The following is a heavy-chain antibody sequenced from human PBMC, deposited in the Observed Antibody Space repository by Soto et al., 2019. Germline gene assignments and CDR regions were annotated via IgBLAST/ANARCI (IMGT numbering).Heavy chain of an antibody. D-gene: IGHD2-21*02. CDR2: INAGNGNT. V-gene: IGHV1-3*05. J-gene: IGHJ4*02. CDR1: GYTFTSYA. Sequence: QVQLVQSGAEEKKPGASVKVSCKASGYTFTSYAMHWVRQAPGQRLEWMGWINAGNGNTKHSQKFQGRVTITRDTSESTAYMELSSLRSEDTAVYYCARSIVVVTALDYWGQGTLVTVSS. CDR3: ARSIVVVTALDY.